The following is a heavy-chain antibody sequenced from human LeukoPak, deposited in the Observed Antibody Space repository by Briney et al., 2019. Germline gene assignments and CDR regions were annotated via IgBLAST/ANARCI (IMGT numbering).Heavy chain of an antibody. CDR1: GFTFSNYA. D-gene: IGHD2-2*01. CDR3: VERPASSDAYFEE. J-gene: IGHJ4*02. Sequence: PRGSLRLSCAASGFTFSNYAMSWVRQAPGKGLEWVSSVLIGSKLTYHADSVKGRFIVSRDDSKSTLYLQMHSLRAEDTAVYYCVERPASSDAYFEEWGRGTLVTVSS. V-gene: IGHV3-23*05. CDR2: VLIGSKLT.